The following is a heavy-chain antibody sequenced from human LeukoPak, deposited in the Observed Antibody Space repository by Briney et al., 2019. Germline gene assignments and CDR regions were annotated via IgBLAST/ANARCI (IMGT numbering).Heavy chain of an antibody. CDR3: ARDPRITGTAAYYFDY. V-gene: IGHV1-18*01. CDR1: GYSFSSYG. J-gene: IGHJ4*02. D-gene: IGHD1-7*01. Sequence: ASVKVSCKASGYSFSSYGFSWVRQAPGQGLEWMGWINTYNGHTNYTQTLQGRVTMTTDTSTSTAYMELRNLRPDDTAVYFCARDPRITGTAAYYFDYWGQGTLVTVSS. CDR2: INTYNGHT.